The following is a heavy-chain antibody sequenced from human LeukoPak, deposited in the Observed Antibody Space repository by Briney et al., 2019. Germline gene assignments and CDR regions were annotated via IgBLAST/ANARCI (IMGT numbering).Heavy chain of an antibody. CDR2: MNPNSGNT. Sequence: ASVKVSCKASGYTFTSYDINWVRQATGQGLEWMGWMNPNSGNTGYAQKFQGRVTMTRNTSISTAYMELSSLRSEDTAVYYCARMPLGYYGSGSYPDWYFDLWGRGTLVTVSS. D-gene: IGHD3-10*01. CDR1: GYTFTSYD. V-gene: IGHV1-8*01. CDR3: ARMPLGYYGSGSYPDWYFDL. J-gene: IGHJ2*01.